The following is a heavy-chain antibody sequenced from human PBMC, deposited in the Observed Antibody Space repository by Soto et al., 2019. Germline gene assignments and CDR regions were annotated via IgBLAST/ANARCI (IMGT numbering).Heavy chain of an antibody. Sequence: GGSLRLSCSASGFTFSHYAMHWVRQAPGKGLEYVSAITSNGDSTYYADSLKDRFTISRDNSKNTLYLQMRGLRGEDTAVYYCVKTPGGFVPAALQTYFDCWGRGTLVTVSS. CDR3: VKTPGGFVPAALQTYFDC. CDR1: GFTFSHYA. D-gene: IGHD2-2*02. J-gene: IGHJ4*02. CDR2: ITSNGDST. V-gene: IGHV3-64D*06.